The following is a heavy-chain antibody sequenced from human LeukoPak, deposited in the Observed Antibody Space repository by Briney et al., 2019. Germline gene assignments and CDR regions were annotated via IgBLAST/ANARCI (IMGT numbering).Heavy chain of an antibody. V-gene: IGHV4-39*07. CDR1: SGSIISSSYY. Sequence: SETLSLTCSVSSGSIISSSYYWGWIRQPPGKGLEWIGSIYHSGSTYYNPSLKSRVTISVDTSKNQFSLKLSSVTAADTAVYYCARAKGYMVRGKLGYWGQGTLVTVSS. J-gene: IGHJ4*02. CDR2: IYHSGST. D-gene: IGHD3-10*01. CDR3: ARAKGYMVRGKLGY.